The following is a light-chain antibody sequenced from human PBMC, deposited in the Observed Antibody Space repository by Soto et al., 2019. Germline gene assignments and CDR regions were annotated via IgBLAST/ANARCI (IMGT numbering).Light chain of an antibody. V-gene: IGLV2-14*01. CDR3: SSYTSSSTLV. J-gene: IGLJ3*02. CDR1: SSDVGGYTY. Sequence: QSALTQPASVSGSPGQSITISCTGTSSDVGGYTYVSWYQQHPGKAPKLIISEVSNRPSGVSHRFSGSKSGNTASLTISGLQAADEADYYCSSYTSSSTLVFGGGTKVNVL. CDR2: EVS.